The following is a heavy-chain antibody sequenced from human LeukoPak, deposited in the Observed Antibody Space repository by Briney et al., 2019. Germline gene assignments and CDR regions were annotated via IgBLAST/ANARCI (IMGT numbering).Heavy chain of an antibody. J-gene: IGHJ5*02. Sequence: PSETLSLTCTVSGGSISSYYWSWIRQPPGKGLEWIGYIFSSGSTNYNPSLKSRLTISLDTSKNQFSLKLTSVTAADTAVYYCARDATKTSRGWFDPWGQGTLVTVSS. CDR2: IFSSGST. D-gene: IGHD1-1*01. V-gene: IGHV4-4*08. CDR3: ARDATKTSRGWFDP. CDR1: GGSISSYY.